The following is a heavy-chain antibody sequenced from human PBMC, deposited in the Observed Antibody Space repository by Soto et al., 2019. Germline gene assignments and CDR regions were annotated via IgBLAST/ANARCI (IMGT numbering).Heavy chain of an antibody. CDR1: GFTFSSYG. J-gene: IGHJ6*02. Sequence: QVQLVESGGGVVQPGRSLRLSCAASGFTFSSYGMHWVRQAPGKGLEWVAVISYDGSNKYYADSVKGRFTISRDNSKNTLYLQMNCLRAEDTAVYYCAKGGSSSRRYYYYGMDVWGQGTTVTVSS. D-gene: IGHD2-2*01. CDR3: AKGGSSSRRYYYYGMDV. V-gene: IGHV3-30*18. CDR2: ISYDGSNK.